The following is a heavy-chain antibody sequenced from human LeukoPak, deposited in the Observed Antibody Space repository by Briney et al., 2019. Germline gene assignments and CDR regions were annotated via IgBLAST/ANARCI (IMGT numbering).Heavy chain of an antibody. V-gene: IGHV1-18*01. CDR1: GYTFTSYG. D-gene: IGHD6-19*01. CDR2: FSAYNGNT. J-gene: IGHJ4*02. CDR3: ARAQSPYSSGWYGDY. Sequence: GASVKVSCKASGYTFTSYGISWVRQAPGQGLEWMGWFSAYNGNTNYAQKLQGRVTMTTDTSTSTAYMELRSLRSDDTAVYYCARAQSPYSSGWYGDYWGQGTLVTVSS.